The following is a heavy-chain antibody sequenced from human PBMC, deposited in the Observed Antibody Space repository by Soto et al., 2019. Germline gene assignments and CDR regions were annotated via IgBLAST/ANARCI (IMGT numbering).Heavy chain of an antibody. CDR2: ISVDGSDI. V-gene: IGHV3-30*18. D-gene: IGHD5-12*01. Sequence: QLVESGGGVVQPGRSLRLSCETSGFTFRSYGMHWVRQAPGKGLEWVAVISVDGSDIYYADSVRGRFTISRDNSKSTVHLPMNRLRAEDTAVYYCAKMTRGYTYGLDYWGQGTLVTVSS. CDR1: GFTFRSYG. J-gene: IGHJ4*02. CDR3: AKMTRGYTYGLDY.